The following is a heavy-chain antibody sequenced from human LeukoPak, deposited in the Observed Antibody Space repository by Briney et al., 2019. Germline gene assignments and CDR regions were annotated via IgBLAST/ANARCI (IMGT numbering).Heavy chain of an antibody. CDR2: IFFTGNT. CDR3: ASVLGGHAFDI. Sequence: SETLSLTCTVSGGSISSYYWSWIRQPPGEALQWIGYIFFTGNTNYNPSLRSRVTISVDTSKNQFSLKLSSVTAADTAMYYCASVLGGHAFDIWGQGTMVTVSS. J-gene: IGHJ3*02. D-gene: IGHD3-16*01. CDR1: GGSISSYY. V-gene: IGHV4-59*12.